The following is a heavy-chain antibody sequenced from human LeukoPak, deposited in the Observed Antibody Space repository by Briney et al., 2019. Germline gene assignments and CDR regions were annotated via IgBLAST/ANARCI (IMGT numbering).Heavy chain of an antibody. D-gene: IGHD1-1*01. J-gene: IGHJ3*02. CDR2: TNSDGSDT. Sequence: PGGSLRLSCAASGFTFSSYAMSWVRQAPGKGLVWVSRTNSDGSDTSYADSVRGRFTISRDNAKNTLYLQMNSLRAGDTAVYYCARLTYIWNFDDFDIWGQGAMVTVSS. CDR1: GFTFSSYA. CDR3: ARLTYIWNFDDFDI. V-gene: IGHV3-74*01.